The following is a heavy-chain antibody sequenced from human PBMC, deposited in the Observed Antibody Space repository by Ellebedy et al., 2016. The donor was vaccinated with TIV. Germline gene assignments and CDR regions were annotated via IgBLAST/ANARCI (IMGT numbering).Heavy chain of an antibody. CDR1: GFTFSDYY. Sequence: PGGSLRPSCAASGFTFSDYYMSRIRQAPGKGLEWVSYIRSRSTTIYYADSVKGRFTISRDNAQNSLFLQMSSLRAEDTAVYYCARKGVRKVWSPFDPWGQGALVTVSS. D-gene: IGHD2-21*01. CDR2: IRSRSTTI. J-gene: IGHJ5*02. V-gene: IGHV3-11*01. CDR3: ARKGVRKVWSPFDP.